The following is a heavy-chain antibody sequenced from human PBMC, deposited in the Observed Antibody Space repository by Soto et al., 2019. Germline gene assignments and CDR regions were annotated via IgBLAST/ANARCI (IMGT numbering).Heavy chain of an antibody. CDR2: INPSSGDT. J-gene: IGHJ6*02. D-gene: IGHD4-4*01. CDR3: ARDFRTYSHGVDV. Sequence: ASVKVSCKASGYPFTGPYIYWVRQAPGQGLEWMGWINPSSGDTEFAEKFQGRVTVTRDTSIRTVFLELNSLTSDDTGVYFCARDFRTYSHGVDVWGQGTAVTVSS. CDR1: GYPFTGPY. V-gene: IGHV1-2*02.